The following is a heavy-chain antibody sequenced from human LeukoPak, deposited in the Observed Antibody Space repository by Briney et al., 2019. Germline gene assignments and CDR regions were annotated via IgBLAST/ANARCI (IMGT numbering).Heavy chain of an antibody. D-gene: IGHD3-22*01. CDR2: ISPYNDNT. Sequence: ASVKVSCKASGYIFTRTGINWVRQAPGQGLEWMGWISPYNDNTNYAQKLQGRVTMTTDTSTSTAYMELRSLRSDDTAVYYCATVYYYDSSGYYTPTEYYFDYWGQGTLVTVSS. J-gene: IGHJ4*02. V-gene: IGHV1-18*04. CDR3: ATVYYYDSSGYYTPTEYYFDY. CDR1: GYIFTRTG.